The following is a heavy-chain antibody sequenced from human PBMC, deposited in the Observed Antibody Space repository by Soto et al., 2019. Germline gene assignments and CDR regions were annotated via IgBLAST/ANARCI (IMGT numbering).Heavy chain of an antibody. CDR1: GYTFTNND. CDR2: MNPGSGDT. V-gene: IGHV1-8*02. D-gene: IGHD3-3*01. Sequence: ASVKVSCKASGYTFTNNDVSWVRQATGQGLEWMGWMNPGSGDTGYAQKFQGRVTMTRDISIATAYMELNSLTSEDTAIYFCARDSGFLLDTHGYFDFWGQGTRVTVSS. J-gene: IGHJ4*02. CDR3: ARDSGFLLDTHGYFDF.